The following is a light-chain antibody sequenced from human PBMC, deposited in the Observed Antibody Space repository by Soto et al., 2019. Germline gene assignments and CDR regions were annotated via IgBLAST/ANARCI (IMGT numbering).Light chain of an antibody. Sequence: QSALTQPASVSGSPGQSITISCTGTSSDVGTYNLVSWYQQHPGKAPKLIIYEGSKRPSGISNRFSGSKSGNTASLTISGLQADDEADYYCCSYGGSYTWVFGGGTKVTVL. V-gene: IGLV2-23*01. CDR3: CSYGGSYTWV. J-gene: IGLJ3*02. CDR2: EGS. CDR1: SSDVGTYNL.